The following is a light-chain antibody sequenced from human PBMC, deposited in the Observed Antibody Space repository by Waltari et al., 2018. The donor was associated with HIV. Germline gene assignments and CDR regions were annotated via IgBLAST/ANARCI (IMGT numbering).Light chain of an antibody. CDR2: EGS. CDR1: SSDVGSYNL. CDR3: CSYAGSSPVL. J-gene: IGLJ2*01. Sequence: QSALTQPASVSGSPGQSITISCTGTSSDVGSYNLVSWYQQHPGKAPKLMIYEGSKRPSGVSNRFSGSKSGSTASLTISGLQAEDEAGYYCCSYAGSSPVLFGGGTKL. V-gene: IGLV2-23*01.